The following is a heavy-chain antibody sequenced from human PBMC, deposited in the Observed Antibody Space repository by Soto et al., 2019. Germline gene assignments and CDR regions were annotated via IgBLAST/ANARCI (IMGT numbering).Heavy chain of an antibody. CDR2: IIPRFGTA. J-gene: IGHJ4*02. D-gene: IGHD5-18*01. CDR1: GGTFSTYA. CDR3: ASGIQLWLRRINNGYSG. Sequence: QVQLVQSGAEVKKPESSVKVSCKAPGGTFSTYAISWVRQAPGQGLEWMGGIIPRFGTANYAQRFQYRVTITADETTNTVYLELSSRRSEETAVYFCASGIQLWLRRINNGYSGWGQGTLVTVSS. V-gene: IGHV1-69*12.